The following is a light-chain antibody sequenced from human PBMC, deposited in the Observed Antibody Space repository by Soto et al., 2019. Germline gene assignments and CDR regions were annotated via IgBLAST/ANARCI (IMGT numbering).Light chain of an antibody. J-gene: IGLJ2*01. Sequence: QSALTQPASVSGSPRQPITISCTGTSSDVGAYNYVSWYQQHPGNAPKLMIYEVSNRPSGVSDRFSGSKSGNTASLTISGLQAEDEADYYCSSYTSSSVVVFGGGTKLTVL. CDR3: SSYTSSSVVV. CDR1: SSDVGAYNY. CDR2: EVS. V-gene: IGLV2-14*01.